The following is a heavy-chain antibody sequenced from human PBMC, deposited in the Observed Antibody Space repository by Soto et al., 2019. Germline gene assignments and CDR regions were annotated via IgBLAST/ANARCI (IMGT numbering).Heavy chain of an antibody. CDR2: INPSSGNT. Sequence: QVQLVQSGAEVKKPGASVKVSCKASGYSFTRHDINWVRQAPGQGLEWMGWINPSSGNTGYAQRFLGRLTMTTDTSTSTAYMELSGLKSEDTAIYYCARECILFSGVIVFYGMDVCGQGTTVTVPS. CDR1: GYSFTRHD. J-gene: IGHJ6*02. CDR3: ARECILFSGVIVFYGMDV. V-gene: IGHV1-8*01. D-gene: IGHD3-3*01.